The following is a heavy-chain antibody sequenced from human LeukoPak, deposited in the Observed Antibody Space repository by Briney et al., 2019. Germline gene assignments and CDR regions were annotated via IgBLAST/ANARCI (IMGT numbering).Heavy chain of an antibody. J-gene: IGHJ4*02. Sequence: SETLSLTCAVYGGSFSGYYWSWIRQPPGKGLEWIGEINHSGGTNYNPSLKSRVTISVDTSKNQFSLKLSSVTAADTAVYYCARGYYDSSGLLDYWGQGTLVTVSS. D-gene: IGHD3-22*01. V-gene: IGHV4-34*01. CDR2: INHSGGT. CDR1: GGSFSGYY. CDR3: ARGYYDSSGLLDY.